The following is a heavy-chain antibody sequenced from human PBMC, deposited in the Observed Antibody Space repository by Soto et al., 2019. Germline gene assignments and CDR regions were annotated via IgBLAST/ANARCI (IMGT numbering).Heavy chain of an antibody. CDR2: INHSGST. D-gene: IGHD2-21*02. J-gene: IGHJ5*02. V-gene: IGHV4-34*01. Sequence: PSETLSRTCAVYGGSFSGYYWGLCRPPPGKGLEWIGEINHSGSTNYNPSLKSRVTISVDTSKNQFSLKLSSVTAADTAVYYCARAVEVVVTVNWFDPWGQGTLVTVS. CDR3: ARAVEVVVTVNWFDP. CDR1: GGSFSGYY.